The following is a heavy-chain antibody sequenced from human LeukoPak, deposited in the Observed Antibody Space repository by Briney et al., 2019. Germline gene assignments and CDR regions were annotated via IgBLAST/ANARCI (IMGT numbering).Heavy chain of an antibody. J-gene: IGHJ5*02. CDR2: IYTSGST. Sequence: SQTLSLTCTVSGGSISSGSYYWSWIRQPAGKELEWIGRIYTSGSTNYNPSLKSRVTISLDTSKNQFSLNLRSVTAADTAVYYCARLLSPGWFDPWGQGTLVTVSS. D-gene: IGHD2/OR15-2a*01. V-gene: IGHV4-61*02. CDR1: GGSISSGSYY. CDR3: ARLLSPGWFDP.